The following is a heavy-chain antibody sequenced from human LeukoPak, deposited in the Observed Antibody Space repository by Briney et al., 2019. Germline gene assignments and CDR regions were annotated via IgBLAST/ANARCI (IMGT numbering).Heavy chain of an antibody. Sequence: GESLRLSCAASGLTFDDNAMHCDRHAPGKGLEWDSGIRRNSGSIGYADSVKGRFTISRDNAKNSLYLQMNSLRAEDMALYYCAKDRSSGWPYWYFDLWGRGTLVTVSS. CDR2: IRRNSGSI. CDR1: GLTFDDNA. CDR3: AKDRSSGWPYWYFDL. V-gene: IGHV3-9*03. D-gene: IGHD6-19*01. J-gene: IGHJ2*01.